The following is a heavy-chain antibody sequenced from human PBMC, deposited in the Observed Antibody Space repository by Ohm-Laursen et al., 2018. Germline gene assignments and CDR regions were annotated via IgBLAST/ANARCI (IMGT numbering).Heavy chain of an antibody. V-gene: IGHV3-74*01. CDR1: GFTFSSSW. D-gene: IGHD3-10*01. J-gene: IGHJ3*02. CDR2: INSDGSST. CDR3: ASRVYGDAFDI. Sequence: SLRLSCAAFGFTFSSSWMHWVRQAPGKGLVWVSRINSDGSSTSYADSVKGRFTISRDNAKNTLYLQMNSLRAEDTAVYYCASRVYGDAFDIWGQGTMVTVSS.